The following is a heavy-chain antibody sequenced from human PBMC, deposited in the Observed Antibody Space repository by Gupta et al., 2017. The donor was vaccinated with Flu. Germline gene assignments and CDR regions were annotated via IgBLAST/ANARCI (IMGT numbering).Heavy chain of an antibody. J-gene: IGHJ5*02. D-gene: IGHD3-9*01. CDR3: ARRGKTGYDNWFDP. CDR2: IFYTGST. Sequence: IRQPPGKGLEWIGSIFYTGSTSYSPSLKSRVTISVDTSKNQCSLKLSSVTAADTAVYYCARRGKTGYDNWFDPWGQGTLVTVSS. V-gene: IGHV4-39*01.